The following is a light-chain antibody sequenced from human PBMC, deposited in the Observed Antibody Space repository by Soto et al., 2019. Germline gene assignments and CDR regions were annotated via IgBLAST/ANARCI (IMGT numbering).Light chain of an antibody. CDR2: GAS. J-gene: IGKJ2*01. Sequence: PGDRATLSCWASQSPRSSYLAWYQRKPGQAPRLLMFGASRRATGIPDRFNGSGSGTDFILTISRLEPEDVAVYYCQQHGTSPYTFGQGTVLEIK. CDR1: QSPRSSY. V-gene: IGKV3-20*01. CDR3: QQHGTSPYT.